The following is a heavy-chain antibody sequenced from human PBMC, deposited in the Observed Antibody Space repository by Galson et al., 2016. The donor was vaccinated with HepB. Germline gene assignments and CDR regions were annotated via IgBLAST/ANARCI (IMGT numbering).Heavy chain of an antibody. D-gene: IGHD1-1*01. J-gene: IGHJ4*02. Sequence: SETLSLTCTVSAGSITSNYWNWIRQPPGKGLEWIGYMYYSGNTNYNPSFESRVTVSMDTSQTHFSLNLTSVTAADTAVYYCARGTRYNWNYLDSWGQGTLVTVSS. CDR3: ARGTRYNWNYLDS. CDR1: AGSITSNY. CDR2: MYYSGNT. V-gene: IGHV4-59*12.